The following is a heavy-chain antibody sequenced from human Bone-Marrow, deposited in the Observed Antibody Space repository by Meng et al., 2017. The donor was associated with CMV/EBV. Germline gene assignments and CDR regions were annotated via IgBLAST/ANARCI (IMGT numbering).Heavy chain of an antibody. CDR1: GGSISSGGYY. V-gene: IGHV4-31*03. J-gene: IGHJ6*02. CDR2: IYYSGST. CDR3: ARDARGRGVRGVIQGSYYYGMDV. D-gene: IGHD3-10*01. Sequence: SETLSLTCTVSGGSISSGGYYWSWIRQHPGKGLEWIGYIYYSGSTYYNPSLKSRVTISVDTSKNQFSLKLSSVTAADTAVYYCARDARGRGVRGVIQGSYYYGMDVWGQGTTVTVSS.